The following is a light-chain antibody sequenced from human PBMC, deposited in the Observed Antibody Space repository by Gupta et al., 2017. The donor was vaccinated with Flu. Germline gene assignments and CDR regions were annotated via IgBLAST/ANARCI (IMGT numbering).Light chain of an antibody. CDR2: GAS. CDR1: QTVRSN. Sequence: EVVLTQSPATLSSSPGERATLSCRASQTVRSNLAWYKQKPGQAPRLLIYGASTRATGVPARFSGSGCGTEFTLTISSLQSEDFAVYYCQQYNDWPQALGQGTKVE. V-gene: IGKV3-15*01. CDR3: QQYNDWPQA. J-gene: IGKJ1*01.